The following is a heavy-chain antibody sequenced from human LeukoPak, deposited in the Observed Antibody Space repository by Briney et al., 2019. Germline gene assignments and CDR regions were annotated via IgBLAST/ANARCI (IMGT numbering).Heavy chain of an antibody. CDR1: GFTFSSYA. CDR2: ISASSGGGT. D-gene: IGHD5-18*01. CDR3: AKDPSEIHLLDC. Sequence: RSGGSLRLSCAASGFTFSSYAMSWVRQAPGKGLEWVSSISASSGGGTYYADSVKGRFTISRDNSKNTLYLQMNSLRAEDTAVYYCAKDPSEIHLLDCWGQGTLVTVSS. J-gene: IGHJ4*02. V-gene: IGHV3-23*01.